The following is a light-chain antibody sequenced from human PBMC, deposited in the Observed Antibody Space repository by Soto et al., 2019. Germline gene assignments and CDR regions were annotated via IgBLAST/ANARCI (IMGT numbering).Light chain of an antibody. CDR1: NSDVGGYNY. J-gene: IGLJ2*01. CDR2: EVS. Sequence: QSVLTQPPSASGSPGQSVTISCTGTNSDVGGYNYVAWYQQHPGKAPKLMIYEVSKRPSGVPDRFSGCKSGNTASLTVSGLQSEDEADYYCSSYAGSNNVVVFGGGTKVTVL. V-gene: IGLV2-8*01. CDR3: SSYAGSNNVVV.